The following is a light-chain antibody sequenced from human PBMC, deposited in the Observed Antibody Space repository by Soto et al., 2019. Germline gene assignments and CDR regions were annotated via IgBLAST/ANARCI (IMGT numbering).Light chain of an antibody. J-gene: IGLJ1*01. CDR1: SSDVGSYDL. Sequence: QSALTQPASVSGSPGQSITISCTATSSDVGSYDLVSWYQQHPGKAPKLTIYEVSKRPSGVSNRFSGSKSGNTASLTISGLQAEDEADYYCCSSAARTNSRVFGIGTKVTVL. CDR2: EVS. CDR3: CSSAARTNSRV. V-gene: IGLV2-23*02.